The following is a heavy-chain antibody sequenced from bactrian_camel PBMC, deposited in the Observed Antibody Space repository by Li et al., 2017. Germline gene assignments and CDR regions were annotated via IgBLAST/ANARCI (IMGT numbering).Heavy chain of an antibody. Sequence: VQLVESGGGLVQPGGSLRLSRAASGFTFSYTHMSWVRQAPGKGLEWVSTIDAGGGNTYYTDSVEGRFTISRDNVKNTLYLQMNSLKSEDTGLYYCATRARTSRTSYTYWGQGTQVTVS. CDR2: IDAGGGNT. D-gene: IGHD5*01. CDR1: GFTFSYTH. CDR3: ATRARTSRTSYTY. J-gene: IGHJ4*01. V-gene: IGHV3S40*01.